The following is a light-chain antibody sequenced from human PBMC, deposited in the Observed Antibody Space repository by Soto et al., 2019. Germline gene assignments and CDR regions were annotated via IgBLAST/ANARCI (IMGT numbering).Light chain of an antibody. CDR2: AAS. CDR3: LQDYNYPRT. Sequence: AIQMTQSPSSLSASIGDRVTITCRASQDIRNELGWYQQKPGKAPKVLISAASRLEDGVPSRFSGSGSGTDFTLTISSLRPEDFATYFCLQDYNYPRTFGQGTKVEIE. V-gene: IGKV1-6*01. CDR1: QDIRNE. J-gene: IGKJ1*01.